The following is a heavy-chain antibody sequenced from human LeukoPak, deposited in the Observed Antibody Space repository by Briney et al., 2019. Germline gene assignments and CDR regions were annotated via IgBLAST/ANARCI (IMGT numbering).Heavy chain of an antibody. D-gene: IGHD6-19*01. V-gene: IGHV3-30*04. Sequence: GGSLRLSCAASGFTFSTYAMHWVRQAPGKGLEWVAVIPYDGSNKYYADSVKGRFTISRENSKNRLYLQMNSLRAEDTAVYYCAREPSSSGWSPYLDYWGQGTLVTVSS. CDR2: IPYDGSNK. CDR3: AREPSSSGWSPYLDY. CDR1: GFTFSTYA. J-gene: IGHJ4*02.